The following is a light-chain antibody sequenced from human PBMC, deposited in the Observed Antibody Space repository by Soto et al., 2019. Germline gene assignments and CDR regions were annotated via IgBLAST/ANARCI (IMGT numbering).Light chain of an antibody. J-gene: IGKJ1*01. V-gene: IGKV3-15*01. CDR1: QSVSSN. Sequence: EIVLTHSPVTLSXSPXARATLPCRASQSVSSNLAWYQQKPGQAPRLLIYGASTRATGIPARFSGSGSGTEFTLTISCLQSEDFATYYCPQYYSYPRTFGQGTKVDIK. CDR2: GAS. CDR3: PQYYSYPRT.